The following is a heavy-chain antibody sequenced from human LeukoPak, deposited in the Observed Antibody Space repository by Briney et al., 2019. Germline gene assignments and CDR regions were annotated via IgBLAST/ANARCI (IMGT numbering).Heavy chain of an antibody. D-gene: IGHD2-2*01. J-gene: IGHJ4*02. CDR2: ISWNSGSI. CDR3: AKDKSTNPYYFDY. V-gene: IGHV3-9*03. Sequence: GGSLRLSCAASGFTFDDYAMHWVRQAPGKGLEWVSGISWNSGSIGYADSVKGRFTISRDNAKNSLYLQMNSLRAEDMALYYYAKDKSTNPYYFDYWGQGTLVTVSS. CDR1: GFTFDDYA.